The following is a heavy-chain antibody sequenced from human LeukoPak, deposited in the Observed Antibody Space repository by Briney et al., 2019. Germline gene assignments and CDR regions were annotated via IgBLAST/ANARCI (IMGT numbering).Heavy chain of an antibody. J-gene: IGHJ4*02. D-gene: IGHD1-1*01. Sequence: ASVKVSCKASGYTFTSYYMHWVRQAPGQGLEWMGIINPSGGSTSYAQKFQGRVTITADKSTSTAYMELSSLRSEDTAVYYCARGLEWLGFDYWGQGTLVTVSS. V-gene: IGHV1-46*01. CDR3: ARGLEWLGFDY. CDR2: INPSGGST. CDR1: GYTFTSYY.